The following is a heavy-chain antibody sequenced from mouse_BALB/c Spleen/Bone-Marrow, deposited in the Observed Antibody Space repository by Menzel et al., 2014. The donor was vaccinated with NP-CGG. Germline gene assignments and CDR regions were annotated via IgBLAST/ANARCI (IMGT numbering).Heavy chain of an antibody. CDR3: ARPPYYYGSSYYWYFDV. D-gene: IGHD1-1*01. V-gene: IGHV1-84*02. CDR1: GYTFTDYY. J-gene: IGHJ1*01. Sequence: QVQLQQSGPELVKPGASVKISCKASGYTFTDYYINWVKQKPGQGLEWIGWIYPGGGNTKYNEKFKGKATLTVDPSSSTAYMQLSSLTSEDTAVYFCARPPYYYGSSYYWYFDVWGAGTTVTVSS. CDR2: IYPGGGNT.